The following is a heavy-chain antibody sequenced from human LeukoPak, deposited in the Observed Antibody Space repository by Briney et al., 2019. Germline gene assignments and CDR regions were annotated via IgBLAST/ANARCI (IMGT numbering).Heavy chain of an antibody. J-gene: IGHJ4*02. CDR1: GFTFSDHA. CDR2: IRNKANSYTT. CDR3: TRLVGAND. D-gene: IGHD1-26*01. Sequence: GGSLRLSCAASGFTFSDHAMDWVRQAPGKGLEWVGRIRNKANSYTTEYAASVQGRFTVSRDDSRNSLYLQMNSMKTEDTAVYYCTRLVGANDWGQGTLVTVSS. V-gene: IGHV3-72*01.